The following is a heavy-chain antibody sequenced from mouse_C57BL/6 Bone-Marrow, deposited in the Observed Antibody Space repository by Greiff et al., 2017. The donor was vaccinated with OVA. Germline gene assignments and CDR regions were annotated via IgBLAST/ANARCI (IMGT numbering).Heavy chain of an antibody. CDR3: ERDPYGSTDY. CDR2: IDPSDSYT. V-gene: IGHV1-50*01. CDR1: GYTFTSYW. Sequence: QVQLQQPGAEFVKPGASVKLSCKASGYTFTSYWMQWVKQRPGQGLEWIGEIDPSDSYTNYNQKFKGKATLTVDTSSSTAYMQLSSLTSEDSAVYYCERDPYGSTDYWGQGTTLTVSS. D-gene: IGHD1-1*01. J-gene: IGHJ2*01.